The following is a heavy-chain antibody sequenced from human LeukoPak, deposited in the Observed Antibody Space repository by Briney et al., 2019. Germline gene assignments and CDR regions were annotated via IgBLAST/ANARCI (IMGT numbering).Heavy chain of an antibody. V-gene: IGHV1-18*01. Sequence: ASVKVSCKASGYTFTSYGISWVRQAPGQGLEWVGWISAYNGNTNYAQKLQGRGTMTTDTSTSTAYMELRSLRSDDTAVYYCARGGDTMVRGVIMASPDDDWGQGTLVTVSS. CDR1: GYTFTSYG. CDR2: ISAYNGNT. D-gene: IGHD3-10*01. CDR3: ARGGDTMVRGVIMASPDDD. J-gene: IGHJ4*02.